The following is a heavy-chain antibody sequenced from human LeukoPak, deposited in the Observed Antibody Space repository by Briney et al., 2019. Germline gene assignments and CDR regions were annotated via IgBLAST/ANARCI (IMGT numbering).Heavy chain of an antibody. Sequence: GASVKVSCKASGYTFTGYHMHWVRQAPGQGLEWMGWINPNSGGTNYAQKFQGRVTMTRDTSISTAYMELSRLRSDDTAVYYCARVKWIQHPKYGMDVWGQGTTVTVSS. D-gene: IGHD5-18*01. CDR3: ARVKWIQHPKYGMDV. CDR1: GYTFTGYH. V-gene: IGHV1-2*02. J-gene: IGHJ6*02. CDR2: INPNSGGT.